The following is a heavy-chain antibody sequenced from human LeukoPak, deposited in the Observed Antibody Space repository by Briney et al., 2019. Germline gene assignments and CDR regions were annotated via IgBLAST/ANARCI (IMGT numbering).Heavy chain of an antibody. CDR1: GFNSSRNW. V-gene: IGHV3-7*01. Sequence: PGGSLRLSCTVSGFNSSRNWMSWVRQAPGKGLGWVGNIKYDGSQKFYVDSLKGRFTISRDNARNSLYLQMSRLRAEDTAVYYCANGYSGLLYWGQGTLVTVYS. CDR2: IKYDGSQK. D-gene: IGHD5-12*01. J-gene: IGHJ4*02. CDR3: ANGYSGLLY.